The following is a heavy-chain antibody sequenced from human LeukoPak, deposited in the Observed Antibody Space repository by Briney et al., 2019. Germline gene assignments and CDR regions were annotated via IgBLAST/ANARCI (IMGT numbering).Heavy chain of an antibody. D-gene: IGHD6-13*01. CDR2: ISYDGSNK. J-gene: IGHJ6*02. CDR1: GFTFSSYA. Sequence: GRSLRLSCAASGFTFSSYAVHWVRQAPGKGLEWVAVISYDGSNKYYADSVKGRFTISRDNSKNTLYLQMNSLRAEDTAVYYCARDRSSVAAAGYGMDVWGQGTTVTVSS. CDR3: ARDRSSVAAAGYGMDV. V-gene: IGHV3-30*04.